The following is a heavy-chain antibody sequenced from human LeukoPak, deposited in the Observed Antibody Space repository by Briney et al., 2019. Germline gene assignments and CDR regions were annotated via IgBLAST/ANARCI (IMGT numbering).Heavy chain of an antibody. CDR2: ISSDGSST. J-gene: IGHJ4*02. CDR1: GFTFSSYW. Sequence: GGSLRLSCAASGFTFSSYWMHWVRQAPGKGLVWVSRISSDGSSTTYADSVKGRFTISRDNAKNTLYLQMNSLRAEDTAVYYCARDRSIASDYWGQGTLVTVSS. CDR3: ARDRSIASDY. V-gene: IGHV3-74*01. D-gene: IGHD6-6*01.